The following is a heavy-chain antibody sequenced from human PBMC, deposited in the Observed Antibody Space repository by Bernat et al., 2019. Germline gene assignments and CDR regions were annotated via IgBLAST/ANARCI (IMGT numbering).Heavy chain of an antibody. CDR1: GGSFSGYY. CDR2: INHSGST. Sequence: QVQLQQWGAGLLKPSETLSLTCAAYGGSFSGYYWSWIRQPPGKGLEWIGEINHSGSTNYNPSLKSRVTISVDTSKNQCSLKLSSVTAADTAVYYCALEWGYCSGGSCPYYFDYWGQGTLVTVSS. V-gene: IGHV4-34*01. D-gene: IGHD2-15*01. J-gene: IGHJ4*02. CDR3: ALEWGYCSGGSCPYYFDY.